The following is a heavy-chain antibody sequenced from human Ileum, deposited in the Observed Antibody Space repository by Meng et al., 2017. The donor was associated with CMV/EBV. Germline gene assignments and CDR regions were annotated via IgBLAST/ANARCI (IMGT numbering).Heavy chain of an antibody. CDR2: IKQDVSEI. Sequence: GESLKISCAASGFTFSNYWMSWVRQAPGKGLEWVSNIKQDVSEIYYVGSVKGRFTISRDNAKNSVYLQMNSLRAEDTAVYYCARDLPSHDYGDHGGYWGQGTLVTVSS. CDR3: ARDLPSHDYGDHGGY. V-gene: IGHV3-7*01. J-gene: IGHJ4*02. D-gene: IGHD4-17*01. CDR1: GFTFSNYW.